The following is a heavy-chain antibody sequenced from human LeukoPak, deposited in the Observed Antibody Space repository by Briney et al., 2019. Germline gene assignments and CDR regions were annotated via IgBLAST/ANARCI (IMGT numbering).Heavy chain of an antibody. CDR2: ISSSSSSI. D-gene: IGHD3-10*01. CDR3: ARAYGWGSHGY. CDR1: GFTFSSNS. V-gene: IGHV3-48*02. J-gene: IGHJ4*02. Sequence: GGLLRLSCVASGFTFSSNSMNWVRQAPGKGLEWVSYISSSSSSIYYADSVKGRFTISRDNAKNSLYLQMDSLRDDDTAVYYCARAYGWGSHGYWGQGTLVSVSS.